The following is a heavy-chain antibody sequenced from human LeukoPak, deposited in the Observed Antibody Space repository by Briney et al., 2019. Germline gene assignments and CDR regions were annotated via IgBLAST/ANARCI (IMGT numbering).Heavy chain of an antibody. J-gene: IGHJ3*02. D-gene: IGHD3-3*01. CDR2: FHTSGST. CDR3: ARDYDFWSGYYFSAFDI. CDR1: GGSISSGNKY. V-gene: IGHV4-61*02. Sequence: SETLSLTCTVSGGSISSGNKYWSWIRQPAGKGLEWIGRFHTSGSTNYNPSLKSRVTISVDTSKNQFSLKLSSVTAADTAVYYCARDYDFWSGYYFSAFDIWGQGTMVTVSS.